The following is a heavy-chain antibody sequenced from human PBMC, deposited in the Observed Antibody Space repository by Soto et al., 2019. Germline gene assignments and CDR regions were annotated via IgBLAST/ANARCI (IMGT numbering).Heavy chain of an antibody. CDR2: ISYDGSNK. CDR1: GFTFSSYA. D-gene: IGHD5-12*01. V-gene: IGHV3-30-3*01. J-gene: IGHJ6*02. Sequence: QVQLVEAGGGVVQPGRSLRLSCAASGFTFSSYAMHWVRQAPGKGLEWVAVISYDGSNKYYADSVKGRFTISRDNSKNTLYLQMNSLRAEDTAVYYCARDGEMATNYYGMDVWGQGTTATVSS. CDR3: ARDGEMATNYYGMDV.